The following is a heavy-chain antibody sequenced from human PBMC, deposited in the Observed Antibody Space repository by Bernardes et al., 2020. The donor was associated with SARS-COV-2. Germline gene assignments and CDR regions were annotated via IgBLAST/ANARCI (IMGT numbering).Heavy chain of an antibody. CDR1: GFTFRRYW. CDR2: MNRDGSST. D-gene: IGHD5-18*01. J-gene: IGHJ4*02. Sequence: GGSLRLSCAASGFTFRRYWLHWVRQAPGTGLVWVSRMNRDGSSTNYADSVKGRFTISRDNAKSTLYLQMNSLRVEDTAVYYCTREGFGYSYGYWGQGTLVTVSS. V-gene: IGHV3-74*01. CDR3: TREGFGYSYGY.